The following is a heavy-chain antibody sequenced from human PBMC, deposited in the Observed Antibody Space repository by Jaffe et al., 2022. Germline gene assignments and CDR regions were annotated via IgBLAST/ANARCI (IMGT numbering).Heavy chain of an antibody. Sequence: QVQLVQSGAEVKKPGSSVKVSCKASGGTFSSYAISWVRQAPGQGLEWMGGIIPIFGTANYAQKFQGRVTITADESTSTAYMELSSLRSEDTAVYYCATWSHGLPLRPSYYYYYYYMDVWGKGTTVTVSS. CDR2: IIPIFGTA. V-gene: IGHV1-69*01. D-gene: IGHD6-6*01. CDR1: GGTFSSYA. J-gene: IGHJ6*03. CDR3: ATWSHGLPLRPSYYYYYYYMDV.